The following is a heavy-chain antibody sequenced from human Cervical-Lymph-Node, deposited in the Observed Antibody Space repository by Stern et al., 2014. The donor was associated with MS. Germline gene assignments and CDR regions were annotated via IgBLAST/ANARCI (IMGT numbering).Heavy chain of an antibody. CDR3: ARGDYGNYLDY. CDR2: MWYDGSNM. D-gene: IGHD4-17*01. V-gene: IGHV3-33*01. Sequence: VHLVESGGGVVQPGRSLRLSCAASGFPFSHYGMHWVRQAPGKGLEWVAVMWYDGSNMYYADSVKGRFTVSRDISKNTLFLHMSSLRVEDTAFYYCARGDYGNYLDYWGQGTLVTVS. CDR1: GFPFSHYG. J-gene: IGHJ4*02.